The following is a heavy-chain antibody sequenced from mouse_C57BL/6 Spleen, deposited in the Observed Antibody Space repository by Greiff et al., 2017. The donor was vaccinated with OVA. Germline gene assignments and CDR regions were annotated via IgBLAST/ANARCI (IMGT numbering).Heavy chain of an antibody. CDR1: GFTFSDYY. CDR3: ARADYYGRVYFDY. Sequence: DVKLVESEGGLVQPGSSMKLSCTASGFTFSDYYMAWVRQVPEKGLEWVANINYDGSSTYYLDSLKSRFIISRDNAKNILYLQMSSLKSEDTATYYCARADYYGRVYFDYWGQGTTLTVSS. CDR2: INYDGSST. V-gene: IGHV5-16*01. D-gene: IGHD1-1*01. J-gene: IGHJ2*01.